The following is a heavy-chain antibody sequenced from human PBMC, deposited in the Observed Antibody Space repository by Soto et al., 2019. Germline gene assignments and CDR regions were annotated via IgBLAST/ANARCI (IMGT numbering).Heavy chain of an antibody. D-gene: IGHD6-6*01. Sequence: KTSETLSLTCAVYGGSFSGYYWSWIRQPPGKGLEWIGEINHSGSTNYNPSLKSRVTISVDTSKNQFSLKLSSVTAADTAVYYCAGIEYSSSKSFDYWGQGTLVTVSS. J-gene: IGHJ4*02. CDR1: GGSFSGYY. V-gene: IGHV4-34*01. CDR2: INHSGST. CDR3: AGIEYSSSKSFDY.